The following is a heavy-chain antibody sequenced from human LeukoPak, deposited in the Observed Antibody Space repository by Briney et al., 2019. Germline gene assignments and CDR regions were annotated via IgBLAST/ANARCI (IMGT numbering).Heavy chain of an antibody. CDR1: GFTFSDYY. Sequence: PGGSLRLSCAASGFTFSDYYMSWIRQAPGKGLEWVSYISSSGSYTSYADSVKGRFTISRDNAKNSLYLQMNSLRAEDTAVYYCARGGFCTGTSCSPSAPAPYYYYGMDVWGLGTTVTVSS. CDR2: ISSSGSYT. CDR3: ARGGFCTGTSCSPSAPAPYYYYGMDV. V-gene: IGHV3-11*06. J-gene: IGHJ6*02. D-gene: IGHD2-2*01.